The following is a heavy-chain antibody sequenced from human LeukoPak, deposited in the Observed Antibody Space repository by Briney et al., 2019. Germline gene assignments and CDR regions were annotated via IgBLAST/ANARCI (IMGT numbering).Heavy chain of an antibody. CDR3: ARDGGLSNNVCFLDY. Sequence: GGSLRLSRAGSGFIFSSYEMNWVRQAPGKGLEWVSYISNTDSTIYYADSVKGRFTISRDNAKNSLYLQMDSLRVEDTAVYYCARDGGLSNNVCFLDYWGQRTLVTVSS. V-gene: IGHV3-48*03. CDR2: ISNTDSTI. J-gene: IGHJ4*02. D-gene: IGHD2/OR15-2a*01. CDR1: GFIFSSYE.